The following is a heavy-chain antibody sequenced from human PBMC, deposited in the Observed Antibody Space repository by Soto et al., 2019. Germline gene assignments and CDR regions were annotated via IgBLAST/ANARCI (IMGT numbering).Heavy chain of an antibody. J-gene: IGHJ6*02. CDR3: ARLPPETVTTLRHYYGMDV. CDR1: GYSFTSYW. D-gene: IGHD4-17*01. CDR2: IYPGDSDT. Sequence: PGESLKISCKGSGYSFTSYWIGWVRQMPGKGLEWMGIIYPGDSDTRYSPSFQGQVTISADKSISTAYLQWSSLKASDTAMYYCARLPPETVTTLRHYYGMDVWGQGTTVTVYS. V-gene: IGHV5-51*01.